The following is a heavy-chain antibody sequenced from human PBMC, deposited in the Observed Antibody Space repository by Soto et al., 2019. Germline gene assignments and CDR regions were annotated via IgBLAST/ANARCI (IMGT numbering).Heavy chain of an antibody. CDR2: IHGDGGKI. Sequence: GGSLRLSCAASGFMFSAYWMSWVRQAPGKGLEWVANIHGDGGKIYYVDSVKGRFTISKDNAKRSLYLQMNSLRAEDTAVYYCARDFYGGYTYGPGDYWGQGALVTVSS. J-gene: IGHJ4*02. V-gene: IGHV3-7*01. CDR1: GFMFSAYW. CDR3: ARDFYGGYTYGPGDY. D-gene: IGHD5-18*01.